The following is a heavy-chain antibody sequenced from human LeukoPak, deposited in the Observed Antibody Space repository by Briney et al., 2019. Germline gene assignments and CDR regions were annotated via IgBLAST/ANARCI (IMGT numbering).Heavy chain of an antibody. V-gene: IGHV3-43*01. CDR2: ISWDGGST. Sequence: GGSLRLSCAASGFTFDECTMYWVRQAPGKGLEWVSLISWDGGSTYYADSVKGRFTISRDNSKNSLYLQMNSLRTEDTALYYCAKASTTDMLDYWGQETLVTVSS. D-gene: IGHD5-18*01. CDR1: GFTFDECT. CDR3: AKASTTDMLDY. J-gene: IGHJ4*02.